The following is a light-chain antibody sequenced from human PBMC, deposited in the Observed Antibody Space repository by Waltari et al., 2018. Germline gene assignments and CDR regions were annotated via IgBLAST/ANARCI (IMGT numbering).Light chain of an antibody. V-gene: IGKV3-15*01. Sequence: ETVMTQSPATLSVSPGERATLSCRASQTVSNDLAWYQQKPGQAPRLLIYGASTRPTGVPARFSGSGSGTEFTRTISSLQSDDFEVYYCQQYHNWPLTFGGGTKVEIK. J-gene: IGKJ4*01. CDR1: QTVSND. CDR2: GAS. CDR3: QQYHNWPLT.